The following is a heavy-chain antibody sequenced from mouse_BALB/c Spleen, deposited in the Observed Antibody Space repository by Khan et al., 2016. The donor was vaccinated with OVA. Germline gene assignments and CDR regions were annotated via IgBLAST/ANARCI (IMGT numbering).Heavy chain of an antibody. CDR1: GYTFTNYW. CDR2: VYPSDSYT. CDR3: TREGVGRSSFAY. J-gene: IGHJ3*01. Sequence: VQLQQSGAELVRPGASVKLSCKASGYTFTNYWINWVKQRPGQGLEWIGNVYPSDSYTNYNQKFKDKATLTVDKSSSTVYMQLSSPTSDDSAIYYGTREGVGRSSFAYWGQGTLVTVSA. V-gene: IGHV1-69*02.